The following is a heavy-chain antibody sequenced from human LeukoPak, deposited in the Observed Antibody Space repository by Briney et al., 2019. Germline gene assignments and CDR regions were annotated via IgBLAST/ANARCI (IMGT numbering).Heavy chain of an antibody. CDR2: IYYTGST. Sequence: SGTLSLTCPVSGGSVSSSRYYWGWIRQPPGKGREWIGSIYYTGSTYYKPSLKSRVTISVDASKNQISLKLSSVTAADTAVYFCAIHKSFDYLSPIDSWGQGTLVTVSS. CDR1: GGSVSSSRYY. J-gene: IGHJ4*02. D-gene: IGHD2/OR15-2a*01. CDR3: AIHKSFDYLSPIDS. V-gene: IGHV4-39*01.